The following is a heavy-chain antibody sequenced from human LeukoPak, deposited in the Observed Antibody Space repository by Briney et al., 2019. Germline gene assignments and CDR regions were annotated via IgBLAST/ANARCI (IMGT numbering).Heavy chain of an antibody. CDR1: GFTFSSYD. CDR2: ISSSGRII. J-gene: IGHJ4*02. Sequence: TGGSLRLSCAASGFTFSSYDMNWLRHAPGKGLEWVSYISSSGRIIYYTDPVKGRFTISRDNDKNSLYLQMNSLRAEDTAMYYCARVQRTYYFDYWGQGTLVTVSS. V-gene: IGHV3-48*03. CDR3: ARVQRTYYFDY.